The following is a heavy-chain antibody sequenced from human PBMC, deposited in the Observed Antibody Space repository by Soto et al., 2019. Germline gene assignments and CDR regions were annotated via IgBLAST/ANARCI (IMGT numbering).Heavy chain of an antibody. D-gene: IGHD1-26*01. CDR3: ARDVESGSSQYYYYFYGMDV. J-gene: IGHJ6*02. V-gene: IGHV3-30-3*01. CDR1: GFTFSSNA. Sequence: QVQLVESGGGVVQPGRSLRLSCAASGFTFSSNAMHWVRQAPGKGLEWVAVLSYDGSNKYYADSVKGRFTISRDNSKNTLYLQMDSLRTEDTALYYGARDVESGSSQYYYYFYGMDVWGQGTTVTVSS. CDR2: LSYDGSNK.